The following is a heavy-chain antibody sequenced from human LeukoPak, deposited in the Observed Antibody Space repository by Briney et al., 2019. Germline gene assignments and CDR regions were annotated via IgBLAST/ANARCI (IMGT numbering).Heavy chain of an antibody. CDR3: ARDSYGADI. D-gene: IGHD4/OR15-4a*01. CDR1: GFTFSSYS. V-gene: IGHV3-30*03. Sequence: PGGSLRLSCAASGFTFSSYSMNWVRQAPGKGLEWAAVIQYDESYKYYADSVKGRFTISRDNSRNTLYLQLSSLRAEDTAVYYCARDSYGADIWGQGTMVTVSS. J-gene: IGHJ3*02. CDR2: IQYDESYK.